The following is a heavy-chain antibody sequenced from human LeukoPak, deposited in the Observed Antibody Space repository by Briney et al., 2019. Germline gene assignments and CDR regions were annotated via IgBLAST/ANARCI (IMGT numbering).Heavy chain of an antibody. V-gene: IGHV4-59*01. D-gene: IGHD5-18*01. J-gene: IGHJ4*02. CDR2: IYYSGST. CDR3: ARSVQLWSFDY. Sequence: SETLSLTCTVSGGSISSYYWSWIRQPPRKGLEWIGYIYYSGSTNYNPSLKSRVTISVGTSRNNFSLKLSSVTAADTAVYYCARSVQLWSFDYWGQGTLVTVSS. CDR1: GGSISSYY.